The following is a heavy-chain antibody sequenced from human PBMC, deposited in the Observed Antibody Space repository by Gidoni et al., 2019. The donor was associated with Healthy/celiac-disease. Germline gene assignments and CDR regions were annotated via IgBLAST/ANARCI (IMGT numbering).Heavy chain of an antibody. V-gene: IGHV4-39*07. CDR2: IYYSGST. D-gene: IGHD3-22*01. Sequence: QLQLQESGPGRVNLSEPLSLTCTVPVGSFAIGSYYWGWIRQPPGTGLEWIGRIYYSGSTYYNPSLKSRVTISVDTSKNQFSLKLSSVTAADTAVYYCARSLYYYDSSGYYYDYWGQGTLVTVSS. J-gene: IGHJ4*02. CDR1: VGSFAIGSYY. CDR3: ARSLYYYDSSGYYYDY.